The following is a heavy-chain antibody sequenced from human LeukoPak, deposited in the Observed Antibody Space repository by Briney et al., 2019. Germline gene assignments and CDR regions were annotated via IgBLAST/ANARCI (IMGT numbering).Heavy chain of an antibody. D-gene: IGHD3-16*01. CDR1: GFTFGTHT. V-gene: IGHV3-49*03. CDR2: LRSSGTT. Sequence: GGSLRLSCTTSGFTFGTHTMHWFRQAPGKGLQWIGFLRSSGTTQYAASVKGRFTISRDDSKSIAYLQMNSLKTEDTAVYYCTRDRFYVWFDPWGQGTLVTVSS. J-gene: IGHJ5*02. CDR3: TRDRFYVWFDP.